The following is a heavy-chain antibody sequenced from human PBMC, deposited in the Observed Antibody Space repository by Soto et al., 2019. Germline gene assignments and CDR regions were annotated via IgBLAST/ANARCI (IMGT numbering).Heavy chain of an antibody. Sequence: EVQLVESGGGLVKPGGSLRLSCAASGFTFGNTWMSWVRQAPGKGLEWVARIRSKSDGGTTDYAAPVKGSFTISRDDSDNTLYLPMDSLSIDDTAVYYCTTDRISGVVPPFGYWGQGALVTVSS. D-gene: IGHD3-3*02. CDR1: GFTFGNTW. V-gene: IGHV3-15*01. J-gene: IGHJ4*02. CDR2: IRSKSDGGTT. CDR3: TTDRISGVVPPFGY.